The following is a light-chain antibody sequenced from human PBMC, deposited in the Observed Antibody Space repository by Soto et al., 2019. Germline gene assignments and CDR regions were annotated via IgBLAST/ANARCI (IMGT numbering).Light chain of an antibody. V-gene: IGKV1-9*01. CDR3: QQLNNYHFT. J-gene: IGKJ3*01. CDR2: AAS. CDR1: QGISSY. Sequence: IPLTRSPSFLSASVGDRVTITCRASQGISSYLAWYQQKPGKAPKLLIYAASSLQSGAPSRFSGSRSGSEFTLTIRSLQPEEYATYYWQQLNNYHFTCGAGTKVDI.